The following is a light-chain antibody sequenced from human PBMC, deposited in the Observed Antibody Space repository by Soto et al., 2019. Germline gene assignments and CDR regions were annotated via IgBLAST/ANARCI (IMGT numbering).Light chain of an antibody. V-gene: IGKV4-1*01. CDR3: QQYYSTPELT. J-gene: IGKJ4*01. CDR1: QSVLYSSNNKYY. CDR2: WAS. Sequence: DIVMTQSPDSLAVSLGERATINCKSSQSVLYSSNNKYYLAWYQQKPGQPPKLLIYWASTRESGVPDRFSGSGSGTDFTLTISSLQAEDVAVYYCQQYYSTPELTFGGGTKVEIK.